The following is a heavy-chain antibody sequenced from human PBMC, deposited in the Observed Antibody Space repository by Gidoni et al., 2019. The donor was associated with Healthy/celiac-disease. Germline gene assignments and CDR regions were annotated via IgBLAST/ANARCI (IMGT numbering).Heavy chain of an antibody. V-gene: IGHV3-21*01. D-gene: IGHD1-26*01. CDR2: ISSRSSYI. CDR3: ARGSSGSYSFDY. CDR1: GFTFSSYS. J-gene: IGHJ4*02. Sequence: EVQLVESGGGLVKPGGSLRLSCAASGFTFSSYSMNWVRQAPGKGLEWVSSISSRSSYIYYADSVKGRFTISRDNAKNSLYLQMKSLRAEDTAVYYCARGSSGSYSFDYWGQGTLVTVSS.